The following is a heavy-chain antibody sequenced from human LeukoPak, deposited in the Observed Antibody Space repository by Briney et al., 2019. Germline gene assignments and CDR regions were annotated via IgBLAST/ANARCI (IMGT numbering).Heavy chain of an antibody. CDR3: VKDGYDYVWGSFSYFDY. D-gene: IGHD3-16*01. V-gene: IGHV3-64D*09. J-gene: IGHJ4*02. Sequence: GGSLRLSCSASGFTFNTYAMHWVRQAPGKGLEYVSGISGNGGSTYYADSVRGRFTISRDNSKNTLYLQMSSLRPEDTAVYYCVKDGYDYVWGSFSYFDYWGRGTLVTVSS. CDR1: GFTFNTYA. CDR2: ISGNGGST.